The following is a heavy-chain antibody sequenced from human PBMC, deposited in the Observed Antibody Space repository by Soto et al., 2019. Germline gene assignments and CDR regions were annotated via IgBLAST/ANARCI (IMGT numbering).Heavy chain of an antibody. D-gene: IGHD6-19*01. V-gene: IGHV1-3*01. CDR3: ARGLAPYYFDY. J-gene: IGHJ4*02. Sequence: ASVKVSCKASGYIFTRYTMHWVRQAPGQRLEWMGWINVGNGDTKYSQKFQGRVTISRDTSASTSYMELSSLRSEDTAVYYCARGLAPYYFDYWGQGTLVTVSS. CDR1: GYIFTRYT. CDR2: INVGNGDT.